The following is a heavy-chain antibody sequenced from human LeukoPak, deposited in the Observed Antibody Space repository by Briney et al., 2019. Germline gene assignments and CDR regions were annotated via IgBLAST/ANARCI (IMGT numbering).Heavy chain of an antibody. CDR3: ARTYDFWSGYYVGEFDP. D-gene: IGHD3-3*01. CDR1: GGSISSGGYY. J-gene: IGHJ5*02. V-gene: IGHV4-61*08. Sequence: SETLSLTCTVSGGSISSGGYYWSWIRQHPGKGLEWIGYIYYSGSTNYNPSLKSRVTISVDTSKNQFSLKLSSVTAADTAVYYCARTYDFWSGYYVGEFDPWGQGTLVTVSS. CDR2: IYYSGST.